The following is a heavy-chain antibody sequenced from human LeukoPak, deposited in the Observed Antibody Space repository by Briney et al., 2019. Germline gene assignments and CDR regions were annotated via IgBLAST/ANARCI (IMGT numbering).Heavy chain of an antibody. CDR2: IYTSGST. D-gene: IGHD5-18*01. Sequence: SETLSLTCTVSGGSISSYYWSWIRQPPGKGLVWIGYIYTSGSTNYNPSLKSRVTISVDTSKNQFSLKLSSVTAADTAVYYCARHGMYSYGRTGNWFDPWGQGTLVTVSS. V-gene: IGHV4-4*09. J-gene: IGHJ5*02. CDR1: GGSISSYY. CDR3: ARHGMYSYGRTGNWFDP.